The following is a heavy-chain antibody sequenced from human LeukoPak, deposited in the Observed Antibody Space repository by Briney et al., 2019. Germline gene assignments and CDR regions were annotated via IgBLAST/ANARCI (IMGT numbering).Heavy chain of an antibody. V-gene: IGHV1-69*13. CDR2: IIPIFGTA. D-gene: IGHD2-2*01. CDR1: GGTFSSYA. CDR3: ARDGPLYCSSTSCYGMDV. J-gene: IGHJ6*02. Sequence: SVKVSCKASGGTFSSYAISWVRQAPGQGLKWMGGIIPIFGTANYAQKFQGRVTITADESTSTAYMELSSLRSEDTAVYYCARDGPLYCSSTSCYGMDVWGQGTTVTVSS.